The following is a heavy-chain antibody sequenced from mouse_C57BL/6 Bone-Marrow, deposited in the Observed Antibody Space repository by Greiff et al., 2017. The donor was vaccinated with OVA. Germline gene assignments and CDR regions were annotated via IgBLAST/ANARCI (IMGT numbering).Heavy chain of an antibody. CDR1: GFSFNTYA. CDR2: IRSKSNNYAT. V-gene: IGHV10-1*01. J-gene: IGHJ4*01. Sequence: EVQLVESGGGLVQPKGSLKLSCAASGFSFNTYAMNWVRQAPGKGLEWVARIRSKSNNYATYYADSVKDRFTISRDDSESMLYLQMNNLKTEDTAMYYCVRHTYGYDEDYYAMDYWGQGTSVTVSS. CDR3: VRHTYGYDEDYYAMDY. D-gene: IGHD2-2*01.